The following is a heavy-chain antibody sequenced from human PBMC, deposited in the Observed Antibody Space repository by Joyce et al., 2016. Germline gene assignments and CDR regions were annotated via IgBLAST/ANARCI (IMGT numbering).Heavy chain of an antibody. CDR2: IFYTGST. J-gene: IGHJ4*02. D-gene: IGHD3-10*01. CDR1: GDSIRSSTYY. V-gene: IGHV4-39*01. Sequence: QLQLQESGPGLVKPSETLSLTYTVSGDSIRSSTYYWGWIRQPPGKGLEWVGSIFYTGSTYYNPSLQSRLTISIDTSKNQFSLELSSVTAADTAIYYCAGTSSITMIRGIISIFDYWGQGTLVTVSS. CDR3: AGTSSITMIRGIISIFDY.